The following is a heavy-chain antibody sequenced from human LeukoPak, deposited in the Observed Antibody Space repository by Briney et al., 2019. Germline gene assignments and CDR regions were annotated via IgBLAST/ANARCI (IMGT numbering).Heavy chain of an antibody. CDR1: GYTFTSYG. J-gene: IGHJ4*02. V-gene: IGHV1-18*01. Sequence: ASVKVSCKASGYTFTSYGISWVRQAPGQWLEWMGWISAYNGNTNYAQKLQGRVTMTTDTSTSTAYMELRSLRSDDTAVYYCARGGPPGGSGAYSDHWGQGTLVTVSS. D-gene: IGHD2-15*01. CDR2: ISAYNGNT. CDR3: ARGGPPGGSGAYSDH.